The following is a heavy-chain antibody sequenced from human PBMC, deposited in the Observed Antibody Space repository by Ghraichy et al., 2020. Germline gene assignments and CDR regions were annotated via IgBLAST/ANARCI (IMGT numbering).Heavy chain of an antibody. D-gene: IGHD3-3*01. CDR2: ISGSGSNT. V-gene: IGHV3-23*01. J-gene: IGHJ4*02. CDR3: AKAEGSYGIYDFQASDY. CDR1: GFTFSTYA. Sequence: GGSLRLSCAASGFTFSTYAMTWVRQAPGKGLEWVSSISGSGSNTYYADSVKGRFTISRDHSKHTLYLQMNSLRADDTAIYYCAKAEGSYGIYDFQASDYWGQGALVTVSS.